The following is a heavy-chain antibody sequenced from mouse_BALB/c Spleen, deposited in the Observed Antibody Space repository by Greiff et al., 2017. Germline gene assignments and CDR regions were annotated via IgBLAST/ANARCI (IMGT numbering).Heavy chain of an antibody. CDR3: TRQEKNGYSAMDY. Sequence: EVMLVESGGGLVKPGGSLKLSCAASGFTFSDYYMYWVRQTPEKRLEWVATISDGGSYTYYPDSVKGRFTISRDNAKNNLYLQMSSLKSEDTAMYYCTRQEKNGYSAMDYWGQGTSVTVSS. CDR1: GFTFSDYY. CDR2: ISDGGSYT. D-gene: IGHD1-2*01. V-gene: IGHV5-4*02. J-gene: IGHJ4*01.